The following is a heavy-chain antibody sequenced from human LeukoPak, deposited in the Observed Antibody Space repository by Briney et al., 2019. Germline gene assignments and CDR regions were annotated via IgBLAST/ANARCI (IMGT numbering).Heavy chain of an antibody. D-gene: IGHD2-15*01. CDR1: GFTFSSYG. CDR2: ISYDRSNK. V-gene: IGHV3-30*03. Sequence: GGSLRLSCAASGFTFSSYGMHWVRQAPGKGLEWVAVISYDRSNKYYADSVKGRFTISGDNSKNTLYLQMNSLRAEDTAVYYCARDRWQLDQRYNWFDPWGQGTLVTVSS. J-gene: IGHJ5*02. CDR3: ARDRWQLDQRYNWFDP.